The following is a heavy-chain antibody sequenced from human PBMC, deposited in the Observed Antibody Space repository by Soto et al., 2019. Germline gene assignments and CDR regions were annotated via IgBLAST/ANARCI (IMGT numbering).Heavy chain of an antibody. J-gene: IGHJ4*02. Sequence: QLQLQESGSDLLNPSKTLSLTWAASGASITSGGYSWGWFRHPPGKGLEWIGYIYHSGSTYYNPSLKSRVTISVDRSKNQFSLKLSSVTAADTAVYYCARVPDYWGQGTLVTVSS. CDR2: IYHSGST. CDR3: ARVPDY. V-gene: IGHV4-30-2*01. CDR1: GASITSGGYS.